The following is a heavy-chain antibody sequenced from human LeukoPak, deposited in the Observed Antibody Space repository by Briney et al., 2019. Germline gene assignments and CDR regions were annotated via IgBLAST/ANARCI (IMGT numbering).Heavy chain of an antibody. CDR1: GGSISSSSYY. Sequence: SETLSLTCTVSGGSISSSSYYWGWIRQPPGKGLEWIGSIYYSGSTYYNPSLKSRVTISVGTSKNQFSLKLSSVTAADTAVYYCARAYQSQDDFWSGYGREYYFDYWGQGTLVTVSS. CDR2: IYYSGST. D-gene: IGHD3-3*01. J-gene: IGHJ4*02. V-gene: IGHV4-39*07. CDR3: ARAYQSQDDFWSGYGREYYFDY.